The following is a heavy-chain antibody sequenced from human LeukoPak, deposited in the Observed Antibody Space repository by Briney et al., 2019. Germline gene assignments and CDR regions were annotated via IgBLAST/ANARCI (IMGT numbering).Heavy chain of an antibody. J-gene: IGHJ4*02. V-gene: IGHV3-20*04. Sequence: GGSLRLSCAASGFTFDDYGMSWVRQAPGKGLEWVSGINWNGGSTGCADSVKGRFTISRDNAKNSLYLQMNSLRAEDTALYYCARVPPITIFGVANYYFDYWGQGTLVTVSS. CDR1: GFTFDDYG. CDR2: INWNGGST. D-gene: IGHD3-3*01. CDR3: ARVPPITIFGVANYYFDY.